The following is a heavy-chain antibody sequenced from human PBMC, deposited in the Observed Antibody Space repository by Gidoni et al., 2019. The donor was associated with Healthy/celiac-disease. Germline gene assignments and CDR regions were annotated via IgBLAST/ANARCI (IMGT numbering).Heavy chain of an antibody. CDR1: GFTFSSYS. CDR2: ISSSSSYI. D-gene: IGHD5-12*01. J-gene: IGHJ4*02. Sequence: EVQLVESGGGLVKPGGSLRLSCAASGFTFSSYSMNWVRQAPGKGLEWVSSISSSSSYIYYADSVKGRFTISRDNAKNSLYLQMNSLRAEDTAVYYCARDDMATSDCDYWGQGTLVTVSS. V-gene: IGHV3-21*01. CDR3: ARDDMATSDCDY.